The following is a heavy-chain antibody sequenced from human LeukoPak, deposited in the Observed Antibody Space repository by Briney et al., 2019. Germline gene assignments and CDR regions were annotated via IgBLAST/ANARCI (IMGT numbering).Heavy chain of an antibody. Sequence: SETLSLTCSVSNYSIRSNHYWAWIRQPPGKGLEWIGNIHYTGNTYQNPSLKSRVTMSADTSNNQFSLDLTSATATDTAVYYCARVVSVVGATLDYWGQGILVTVSS. CDR2: IHYTGNT. CDR1: NYSIRSNHY. J-gene: IGHJ4*02. V-gene: IGHV4-38-2*02. CDR3: ARVVSVVGATLDY. D-gene: IGHD1-26*01.